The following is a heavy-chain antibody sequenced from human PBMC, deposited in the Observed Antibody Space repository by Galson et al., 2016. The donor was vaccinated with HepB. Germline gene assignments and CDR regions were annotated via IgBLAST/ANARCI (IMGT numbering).Heavy chain of an antibody. CDR3: ARVGIRDAFDM. V-gene: IGHV3-13*01. D-gene: IGHD7-27*01. CDR1: GFTFSTYD. CDR2: IGTDDDTYYPDDDT. Sequence: SLRLSCAASGFTFSTYDMHWVRQVTGKGLEWVSGIGTDDDTYYPDDDTYSPGSVKGRFIISRENAKNSLYLQMNSLRAGDTAIYYCARVGIRDAFDMWGRGTMVTVSS. J-gene: IGHJ3*02.